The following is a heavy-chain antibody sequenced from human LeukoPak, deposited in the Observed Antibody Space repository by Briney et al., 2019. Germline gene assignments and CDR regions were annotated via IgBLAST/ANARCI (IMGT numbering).Heavy chain of an antibody. CDR1: GFTFSSYW. CDR2: IKQDGSEK. D-gene: IGHD1-26*01. V-gene: IGHV3-7*01. CDR3: ATGVIVGATGFDY. J-gene: IGHJ4*02. Sequence: HPGGSLRLSCAASGFTFSSYWMSWVRQAPGKGLEWVANIKQDGSEKYYVDSVKGRSTISRDNAKNSLYLQMNSLRAEDTAVYYGATGVIVGATGFDYWGQGTLVTVS.